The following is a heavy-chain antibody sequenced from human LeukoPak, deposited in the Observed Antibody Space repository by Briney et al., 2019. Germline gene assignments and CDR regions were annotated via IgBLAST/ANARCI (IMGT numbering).Heavy chain of an antibody. CDR3: ARDGYYYDSSGYYAE. V-gene: IGHV1-2*02. CDR1: GHTFTGYY. D-gene: IGHD3-22*01. J-gene: IGHJ4*02. CDR2: INPNSGGT. Sequence: ASVKVSCKASGHTFTGYYMHWVRQAPGQGLEWMGWINPNSGGTNYAQKFQGRVTMTRDTSISTAYMELSRLRSDDTAVYYCARDGYYYDSSGYYAEWGQGTLVTVSS.